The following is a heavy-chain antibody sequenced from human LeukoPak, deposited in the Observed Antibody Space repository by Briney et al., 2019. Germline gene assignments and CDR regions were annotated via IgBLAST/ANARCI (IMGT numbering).Heavy chain of an antibody. Sequence: GSSVKVSCKASGGTFSSYAISWVRQAPGRGLEWMGRIIPILGIANYAQKFQGRVTITADKSTSTAYMELSSLRSEDTAVYYCAREGEFWSGYYAVGAQWYYGMDVWGQGTTVTVSS. D-gene: IGHD3-3*01. J-gene: IGHJ6*02. CDR1: GGTFSSYA. V-gene: IGHV1-69*04. CDR2: IIPILGIA. CDR3: AREGEFWSGYYAVGAQWYYGMDV.